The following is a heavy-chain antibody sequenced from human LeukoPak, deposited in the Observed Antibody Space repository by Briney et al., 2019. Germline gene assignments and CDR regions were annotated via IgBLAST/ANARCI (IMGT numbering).Heavy chain of an antibody. CDR3: ARLAGSSWSSSYYYYMDV. D-gene: IGHD6-13*01. J-gene: IGHJ6*03. Sequence: SETLSLTCTVSGGSISSYYWSWIRQPAGKGLEWIGRIYTSGSTNYNPSLKSRVTMSVDTSKNQFSLKLSSVTAADTAVYYCARLAGSSWSSSYYYYMDVWGKGTTVTVSS. CDR1: GGSISSYY. CDR2: IYTSGST. V-gene: IGHV4-4*07.